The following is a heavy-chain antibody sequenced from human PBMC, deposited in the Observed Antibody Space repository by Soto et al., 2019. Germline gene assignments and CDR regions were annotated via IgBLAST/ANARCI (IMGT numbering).Heavy chain of an antibody. CDR1: GFTFSDAW. CDR3: TTGGGY. D-gene: IGHD3-16*01. CDR2: MKSKNDGGTI. J-gene: IGHJ4*02. V-gene: IGHV3-15*01. Sequence: EVQLVESGGGLVKPGGSLRLACAASGFTFSDAWMSWVRQAPGKGLECVGRMKSKNDGGTIEYAAPVKGSFTISRDDSKNTLYVEMNSLKTEDTAVYYCTTGGGYWGQGTLVTVSS.